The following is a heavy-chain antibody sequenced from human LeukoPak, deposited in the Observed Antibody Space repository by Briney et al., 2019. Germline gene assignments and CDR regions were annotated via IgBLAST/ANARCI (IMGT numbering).Heavy chain of an antibody. D-gene: IGHD3-3*02. V-gene: IGHV3-11*04. Sequence: PWGSLRLSCAASGFTFSDYYMSWIRQAPGKGPEWVSYISSSGSTIYYADSVKGRFTTSRDNAKNSLYLQMNSLRAEDTAVYYCARLSKLASGDYWGQGTLVTVSS. CDR3: ARLSKLASGDY. CDR1: GFTFSDYY. J-gene: IGHJ4*02. CDR2: ISSSGSTI.